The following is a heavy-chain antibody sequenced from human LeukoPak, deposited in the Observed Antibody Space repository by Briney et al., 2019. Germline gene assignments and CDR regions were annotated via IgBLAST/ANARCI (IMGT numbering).Heavy chain of an antibody. D-gene: IGHD6-19*01. V-gene: IGHV4-59*01. Sequence: PSETLSLTCTVSGGSISSYYWSWIRQPPGKGLEWIGYIYYSGSTNYNPSLKSRVTISVDTSKNQFSLKLSSVTAADTAVYYCARGGLRIAVAGEFDYWGQGTLVTVSS. CDR3: ARGGLRIAVAGEFDY. CDR2: IYYSGST. J-gene: IGHJ4*02. CDR1: GGSISSYY.